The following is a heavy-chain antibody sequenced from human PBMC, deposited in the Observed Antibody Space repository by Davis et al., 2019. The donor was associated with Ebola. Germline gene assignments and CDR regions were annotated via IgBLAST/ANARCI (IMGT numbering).Heavy chain of an antibody. V-gene: IGHV3-73*01. CDR2: IRSKANSYAT. CDR1: GFTFSGSA. J-gene: IGHJ4*02. D-gene: IGHD6-19*01. CDR3: TTPGIAVAGDY. Sequence: GESLKISCAASGFTFSGSAMHWVRQASGKGLEWVGRIRSKANSYATAYAASVKGRFTIPRDDSKNTAYLQMNSLKTEDTAVYYCTTPGIAVAGDYWGQGTLVTVSS.